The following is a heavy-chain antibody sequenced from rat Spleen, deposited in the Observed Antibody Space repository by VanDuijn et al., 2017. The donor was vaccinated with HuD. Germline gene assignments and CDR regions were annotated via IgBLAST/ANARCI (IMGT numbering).Heavy chain of an antibody. CDR2: ISYDGSST. CDR3: ATHNSGYFDY. V-gene: IGHV5-46*01. Sequence: EVQLVESGGGLVQPGRSMKLSCVASGFTFSAFPMAWVRQAPTKGLEWVATISYDGSSTYYRDSVKGRFTISRDNAKNTLYLQMDSLRPEDTATYYCATHNSGYFDYWGQGVMVTVSS. D-gene: IGHD4-3*01. J-gene: IGHJ2*01. CDR1: GFTFSAFP.